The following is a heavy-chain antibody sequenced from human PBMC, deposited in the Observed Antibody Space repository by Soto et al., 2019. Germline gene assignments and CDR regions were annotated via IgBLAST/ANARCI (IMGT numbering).Heavy chain of an antibody. Sequence: QVQLQQWGAGLLKPSETLSLTCAVYGGSFSGYQWSWIRQTPGKGLEWIGEINDIGNINYNPSLTTRVTILLDTPKKQISLKLSSVTAADSAVYCCARGVILWFGELSRRGGYHYYMDVWGKGTTVTVSS. CDR1: GGSFSGYQ. J-gene: IGHJ6*03. CDR2: INDIGNI. D-gene: IGHD3-10*01. V-gene: IGHV4-34*01. CDR3: ARGVILWFGELSRRGGYHYYMDV.